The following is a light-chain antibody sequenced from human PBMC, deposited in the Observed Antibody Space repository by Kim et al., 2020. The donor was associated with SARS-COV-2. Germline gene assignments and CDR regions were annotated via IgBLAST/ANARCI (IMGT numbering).Light chain of an antibody. J-gene: IGKJ1*01. Sequence: QMTQSPSAVYASVGDTVTITCRASQDISKWVAWYQQKPGKAPKFLIYAASTLRSGVPSRFSGSGSGTDFTLTINSLQTDDFATYYCQQAASFPLIFGRGTKVDIK. CDR1: QDISKW. V-gene: IGKV1-12*01. CDR3: QQAASFPLI. CDR2: AAS.